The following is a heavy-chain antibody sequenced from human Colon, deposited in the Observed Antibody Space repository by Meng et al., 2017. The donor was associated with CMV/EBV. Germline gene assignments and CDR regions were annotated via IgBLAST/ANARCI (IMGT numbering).Heavy chain of an antibody. CDR2: ITTSGGR. Sequence: GESLKISCAASGFTFTSYAMTWVRQAPGKGLEWVSVITTSGGRHYADSVKGRFTISRDNSKSTVYLQMNSLRAEDTAQYYCARAEGDYRVDPWGQGTLVTVSS. CDR3: ARAEGDYRVDP. CDR1: GFTFTSYA. V-gene: IGHV3-23*01. J-gene: IGHJ5*02. D-gene: IGHD4-11*01.